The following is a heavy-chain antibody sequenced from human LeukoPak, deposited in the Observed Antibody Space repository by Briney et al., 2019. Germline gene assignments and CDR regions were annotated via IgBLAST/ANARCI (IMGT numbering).Heavy chain of an antibody. V-gene: IGHV4-39*07. CDR2: VLYSGST. J-gene: IGHJ5*02. CDR3: ARHTIDTTLGGVPDYFDA. D-gene: IGHD3-16*01. CDR1: GVSVSSGHYY. Sequence: SETLSLTCTVSGVSVSSGHYYWAWIRQPPGRGLECIASVLYSGSTYYDPSFNGRVTLSVDTSKNQFSLRLSSVTAADTAIYYCARHTIDTTLGGVPDYFDAWGQGTPVTVSS.